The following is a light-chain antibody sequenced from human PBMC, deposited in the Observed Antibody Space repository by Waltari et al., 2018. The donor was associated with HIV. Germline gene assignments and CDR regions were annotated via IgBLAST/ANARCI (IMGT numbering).Light chain of an antibody. Sequence: QSVLTQPPSVSAAPGETVIISCSGSSSNIGNNYVSWYQQLPGTAPKLFIYDDDIRHSGIPDRFSGSRSGTSATLGITGLQTGDEADYYCGTWDTTLSAVVFGGGTKLTVL. CDR2: DDD. CDR3: GTWDTTLSAVV. CDR1: SSNIGNNY. J-gene: IGLJ2*01. V-gene: IGLV1-51*01.